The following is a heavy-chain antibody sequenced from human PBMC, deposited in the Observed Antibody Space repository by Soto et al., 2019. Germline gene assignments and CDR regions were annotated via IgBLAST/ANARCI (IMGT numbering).Heavy chain of an antibody. CDR3: AKDPATIAVAGTFDY. Sequence: EVQLLESGGGLVQPGGSLRLSCAASGFTFSTYGMSWVRQAPGKGLEWVSIISGSGGSTYYADTVKGRFTISRDNSKNTLYLQMNSLRAEDTAVYCCAKDPATIAVAGTFDYWGQGTLVIVSS. V-gene: IGHV3-23*01. CDR2: ISGSGGST. D-gene: IGHD6-19*01. CDR1: GFTFSTYG. J-gene: IGHJ4*02.